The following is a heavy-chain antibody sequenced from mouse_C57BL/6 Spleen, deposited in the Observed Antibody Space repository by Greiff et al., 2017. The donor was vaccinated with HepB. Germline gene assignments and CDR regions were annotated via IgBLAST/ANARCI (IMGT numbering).Heavy chain of an antibody. CDR1: GYTFTGYW. D-gene: IGHD1-1*01. CDR3: ARIITTVVDPYYFDY. Sequence: VKLQESGAELMKPGASVKLSCKATGYTFTGYWIEWVKQRPGHGLEWIGEILPGSGNTYYNEKFKGKATLTADKSSSTAYMELRSLTSEDSAVYFCARIITTVVDPYYFDYWGQGTTLTVSS. CDR2: ILPGSGNT. J-gene: IGHJ2*01. V-gene: IGHV1-9*01.